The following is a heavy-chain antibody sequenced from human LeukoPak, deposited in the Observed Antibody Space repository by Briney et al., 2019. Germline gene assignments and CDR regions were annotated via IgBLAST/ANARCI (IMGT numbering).Heavy chain of an antibody. V-gene: IGHV3-30*02. J-gene: IGHJ5*02. CDR2: IRSDGNNK. Sequence: GGSLRLSCAASGFTFSSYGMHWVRQAPGKGLGWVAFIRSDGNNKFYADCLKGRFTVSRDNSRNNVYLQMNSLRIEDTAVYYCARDTGDYYDSSGYYYAGWFDPWGQGTLVTVSS. D-gene: IGHD3-22*01. CDR1: GFTFSSYG. CDR3: ARDTGDYYDSSGYYYAGWFDP.